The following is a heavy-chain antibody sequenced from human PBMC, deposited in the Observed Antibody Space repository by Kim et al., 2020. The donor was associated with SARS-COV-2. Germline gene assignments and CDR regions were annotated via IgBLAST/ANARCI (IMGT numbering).Heavy chain of an antibody. J-gene: IGHJ3*02. D-gene: IGHD7-27*01. CDR3: ARVDHQGVTGEHDAFDI. CDR1: GGSISSYY. Sequence: SETLSLTCTVSGGSISSYYWSWIRQPAGKGLEWIGRIYTSGSTNYNPSLKSRVTMSVDTSKNQFSLKLSSVTAADTAVYYCARVDHQGVTGEHDAFDIWGQGTMVTVSS. V-gene: IGHV4-4*07. CDR2: IYTSGST.